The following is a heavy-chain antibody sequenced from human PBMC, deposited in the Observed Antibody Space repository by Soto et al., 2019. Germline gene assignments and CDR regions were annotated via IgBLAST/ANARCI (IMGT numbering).Heavy chain of an antibody. CDR2: ISTYSGDT. CDR1: GYTFFTYD. J-gene: IGHJ5*02. D-gene: IGHD5-12*01. CDR3: ARHHGPTTSENWFDP. Sequence: QVHLVQSGVEVKTPGASVKVSCQASGYTFFTYDISWVRQAPGQGLEWMGWISTYSGDTKYAQKFQGIVTMTTDTSTTTADLELRSLRSDDTAVYYCARHHGPTTSENWFDPWGQGTLVTGSS. V-gene: IGHV1-18*01.